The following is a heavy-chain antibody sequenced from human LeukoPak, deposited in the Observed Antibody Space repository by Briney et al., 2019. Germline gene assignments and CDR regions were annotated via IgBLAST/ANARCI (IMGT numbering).Heavy chain of an antibody. V-gene: IGHV4-59*01. J-gene: IGHJ4*02. Sequence: SETLSLTCTASGGSISSYYWSWIRQPPGKGLEWIGYIYSSGSTNYNPSLKSRVTISVDTSKNQFSLKLSSVTAADTAVYYCARDRHTTVTTYYFDYWGQGTLVTVSS. CDR3: ARDRHTTVTTYYFDY. CDR2: IYSSGST. CDR1: GGSISSYY. D-gene: IGHD4-17*01.